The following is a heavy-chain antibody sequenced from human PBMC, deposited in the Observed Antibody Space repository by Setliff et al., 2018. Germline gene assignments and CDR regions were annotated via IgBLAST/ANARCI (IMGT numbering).Heavy chain of an antibody. CDR3: ATPGRRFGESIDY. J-gene: IGHJ4*02. D-gene: IGHD3-10*01. V-gene: IGHV4-39*01. CDR2: IYYSGST. CDR1: GDSISSSSYY. Sequence: SETLSLTCTVSGDSISSSSYYWGWIRQPPGKGLEWIGCIYYSGSTHYNPSLKSRVTISVDTSKNQFSLKLTSVTAADTAVYYCATPGRRFGESIDYWGQGTLVTVSS.